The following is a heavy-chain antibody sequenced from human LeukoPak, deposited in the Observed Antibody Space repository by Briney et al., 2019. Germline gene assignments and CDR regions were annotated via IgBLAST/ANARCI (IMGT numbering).Heavy chain of an antibody. Sequence: SVKVSCKASGGTFSSYAISWVRQAPGQGLEWMGGIIPIFGTATYAQKFQGRVTITTDESTSTAYMELSSLRSEDTAVYYCARDLDGFGSYQPFDYWGQGTLVTVSS. CDR1: GGTFSSYA. CDR3: ARDLDGFGSYQPFDY. J-gene: IGHJ4*02. D-gene: IGHD1-26*01. CDR2: IIPIFGTA. V-gene: IGHV1-69*05.